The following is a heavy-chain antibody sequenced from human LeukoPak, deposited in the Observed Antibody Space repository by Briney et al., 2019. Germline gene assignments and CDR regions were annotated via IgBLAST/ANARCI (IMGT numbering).Heavy chain of an antibody. CDR1: GASITSYY. CDR3: ARLDPNWYFEL. J-gene: IGHJ2*01. V-gene: IGHV4-59*08. Sequence: SETLSLTCTVSGASITSYYWGWIRQPPGKGLECIGYIYYSGSTNYNPSLKRRVSMSVGTSRAQFSLRLSSVTAAGTAVYYCARLDPNWYFELWGRGTLVTVSS. CDR2: IYYSGST.